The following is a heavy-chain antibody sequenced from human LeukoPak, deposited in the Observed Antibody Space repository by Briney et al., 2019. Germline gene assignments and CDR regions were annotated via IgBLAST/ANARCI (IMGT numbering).Heavy chain of an antibody. J-gene: IGHJ4*02. Sequence: GASVKASCKASGYTFTSYYMHWVRQAPGQGREWMGIINPSGGSTSYAQKFQGRVTMTRDTSTSTVYMELSSLRSEDTAVYYCARGSPPGWEQWLVDFDYWGQGTLVTVSS. CDR2: INPSGGST. CDR3: ARGSPPGWEQWLVDFDY. V-gene: IGHV1-46*01. CDR1: GYTFTSYY. D-gene: IGHD6-19*01.